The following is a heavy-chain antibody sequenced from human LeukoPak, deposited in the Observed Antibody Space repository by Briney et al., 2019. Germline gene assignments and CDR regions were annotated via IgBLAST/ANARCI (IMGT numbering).Heavy chain of an antibody. D-gene: IGHD6-13*01. CDR2: ISYDGSNK. CDR1: GFTFSSYA. V-gene: IGHV3-30-3*01. CDR3: ASNPGYSSIWEEYYFDY. J-gene: IGHJ4*02. Sequence: GGSLRLSCAASGFTFSSYAMHWVRQAPGKGLEWVAVISYDGSNKYYADSVKGRFTISRDNSKNTLYLQMNSLRAEDTAVYYCASNPGYSSIWEEYYFDYWGQGTLVTVSS.